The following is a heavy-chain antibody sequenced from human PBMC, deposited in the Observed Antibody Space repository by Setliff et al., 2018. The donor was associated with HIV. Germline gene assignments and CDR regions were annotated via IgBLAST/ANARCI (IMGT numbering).Heavy chain of an antibody. Sequence: SETLSLTCTVSGGSISSGGYFLSWIRQAPGKGLEWIGCIYYSGSAYYNPSLQSRVTISVDTSNNQFSLRLKSVTAADTAVYFCARGGAVSADFDSWGQGTLVTVSS. V-gene: IGHV4-30-4*08. J-gene: IGHJ5*01. CDR1: GGSISSGGYF. CDR3: ARGGAVSADFDS. D-gene: IGHD3-16*01. CDR2: IYYSGSA.